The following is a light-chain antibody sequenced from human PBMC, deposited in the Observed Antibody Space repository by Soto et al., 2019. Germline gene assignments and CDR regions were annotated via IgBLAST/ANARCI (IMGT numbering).Light chain of an antibody. V-gene: IGKV4-1*01. CDR1: QSVLYSPSVLYSSNNKNL. Sequence: DIVMTQSPDSLAVSLGERATINCKSSQSVLYSPSVLYSSNNKNLLAWYQQKPGQPPKLLIYWASTRESGVPDRFSGSGSGTDFTLTISSLQAEDVAVYYCQQYYSTPLTFGGGTKVEIK. J-gene: IGKJ4*01. CDR3: QQYYSTPLT. CDR2: WAS.